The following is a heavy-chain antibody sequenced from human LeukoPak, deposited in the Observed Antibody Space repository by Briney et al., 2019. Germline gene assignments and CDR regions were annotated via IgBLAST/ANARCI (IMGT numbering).Heavy chain of an antibody. CDR2: ITTNTGKP. V-gene: IGHV7-4-1*02. Sequence: ASVMVSCKASGYSFSSYALTWVRQVPGQGLEWMGWITTNTGKPTYAQSFTGRFVFSLDTSVNTAYLQINSLKTEDTAVYYCARGGEGLVAPSYWGQGTLVTVSS. CDR1: GYSFSSYA. CDR3: ARGGEGLVAPSY. J-gene: IGHJ4*02. D-gene: IGHD2-15*01.